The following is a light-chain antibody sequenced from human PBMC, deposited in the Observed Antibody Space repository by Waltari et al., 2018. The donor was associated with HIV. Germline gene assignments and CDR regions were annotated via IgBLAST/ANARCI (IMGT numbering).Light chain of an antibody. CDR2: DNN. J-gene: IGLJ3*02. CDR3: GTWDSSLSGVV. CDR1: SSHIGTTF. V-gene: IGLV1-51*01. Sequence: QSVLTQPPSVSAAPGQKVPISCPGSSSHIGTTFVPVYKQLPGTAPKLLIYDNNKRPSGIPDRFSGSKSGTSATLGITGLQTGDEADYYCGTWDSSLSGVVFGGGTKLTVL.